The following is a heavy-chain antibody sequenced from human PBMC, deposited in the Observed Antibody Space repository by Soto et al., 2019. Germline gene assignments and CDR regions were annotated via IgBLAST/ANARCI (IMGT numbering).Heavy chain of an antibody. J-gene: IGHJ4*02. CDR3: AADSRYCSGGNCEDY. V-gene: IGHV1-58*01. Sequence: QMQLVQSGPEVKKPGTSMKVSCKASGFTFSSSAVQWVRQARGQRLEWIGWIVVGSGHTNYAQQFQEIVTITRDMYTSTAYKELSSLRSEDTAVYYCAADSRYCSGGNCEDYWGQGTLVTVSS. CDR2: IVVGSGHT. D-gene: IGHD2-15*01. CDR1: GFTFSSSA.